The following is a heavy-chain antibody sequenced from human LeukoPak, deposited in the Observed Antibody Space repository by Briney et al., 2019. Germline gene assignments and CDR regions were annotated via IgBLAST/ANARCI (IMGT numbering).Heavy chain of an antibody. CDR3: ARLHGGDSSSVVAFDI. D-gene: IGHD2-21*02. Sequence: AETLSLTCDASGGTISTYYLSWIRQPAGKGLEWIGRIYTSGSTNYNPSLNNRITMSIDTTKDHFSLNLRSVTAADTAVYYCARLHGGDSSSVVAFDIWGKGTMVTVSS. J-gene: IGHJ3*02. CDR2: IYTSGST. V-gene: IGHV4-4*07. CDR1: GGTISTYY.